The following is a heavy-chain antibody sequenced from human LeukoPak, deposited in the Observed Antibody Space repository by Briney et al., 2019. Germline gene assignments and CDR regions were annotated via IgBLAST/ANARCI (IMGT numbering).Heavy chain of an antibody. V-gene: IGHV4-34*01. CDR3: ARVPRGYCSSTSCYFYYYYYYMDV. J-gene: IGHJ6*03. D-gene: IGHD2-2*01. CDR2: INRSGST. CDR1: GGSFSGYY. Sequence: SETLSLTCAVYGGSFSGYYWSWSRQPPGKGLDWMAEINRSGSTNYNPSLKSRVTISVDTSKNQFSLKLSSVTAADTAVYYCARVPRGYCSSTSCYFYYYYYYMDVWGKGTTVTVSS.